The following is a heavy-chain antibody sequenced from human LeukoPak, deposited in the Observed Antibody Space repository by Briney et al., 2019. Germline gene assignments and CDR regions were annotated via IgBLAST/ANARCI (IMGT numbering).Heavy chain of an antibody. CDR2: IYTSGST. V-gene: IGHV4-61*02. CDR3: ARRGPITMIVVSRWYFDL. Sequence: SQTLSLTCTVSGGSISSGSYYWSWIRQPAGKGLEWIGLIYTSGSTNYNPSLKSRVTISVDTSKNQFSLKLSSVTAADTAVYYCARRGPITMIVVSRWYFDLWGRGTLVTVSS. J-gene: IGHJ2*01. CDR1: GGSISSGSYY. D-gene: IGHD3-22*01.